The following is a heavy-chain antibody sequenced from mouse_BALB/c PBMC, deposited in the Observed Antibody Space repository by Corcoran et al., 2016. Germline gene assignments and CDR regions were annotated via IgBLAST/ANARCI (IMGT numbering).Heavy chain of an antibody. J-gene: IGHJ2*01. CDR2: ILPGSGST. Sequence: QVQLQQSGAELMKPGASVKISCKATGYTFSSYWIEWVKQRPGHGLEWIGEILPGSGSTNYNEKFKGKATFTADTSSNTAYMQLSSLTSEDSAVYYCARRSEITTVVSYVDYWGQGTTLTVSS. V-gene: IGHV1-9*01. D-gene: IGHD1-1*01. CDR3: ARRSEITTVVSYVDY. CDR1: GYTFSSYW.